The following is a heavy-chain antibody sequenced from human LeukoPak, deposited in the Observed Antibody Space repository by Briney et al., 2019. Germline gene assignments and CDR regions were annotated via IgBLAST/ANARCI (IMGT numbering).Heavy chain of an antibody. CDR1: GFTFSNYG. CDR3: ARGNYNNSTYLILLF. Sequence: GGSLRLSCLASGFTFSNYGMNWVRQAPGKGLEWVAFIGSGNHNRFYGDSMKGRFTISRDNPTHSLFLQMNSLRGDDTAVYFCARGNYNNSTYLILLFWGEETLVTVSS. J-gene: IGHJ4*02. D-gene: IGHD3-22*01. CDR2: IGSGNHNR. V-gene: IGHV3-21*01.